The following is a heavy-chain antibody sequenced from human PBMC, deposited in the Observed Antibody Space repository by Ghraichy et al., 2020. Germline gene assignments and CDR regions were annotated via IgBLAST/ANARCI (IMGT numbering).Heavy chain of an antibody. D-gene: IGHD1-26*01. CDR1: GFTLSDYG. Sequence: GGSLRLSCAASGFTLSDYGMHWVRQAPGKGLEWVAVISYDGSNKYYVDSARGRFTISRDNSKNLVYLQMNSLRAEETGIYYCARASGRSPYYYYGMDVWGQGTTVTVSS. V-gene: IGHV3-30*03. CDR3: ARASGRSPYYYYGMDV. J-gene: IGHJ6*02. CDR2: ISYDGSNK.